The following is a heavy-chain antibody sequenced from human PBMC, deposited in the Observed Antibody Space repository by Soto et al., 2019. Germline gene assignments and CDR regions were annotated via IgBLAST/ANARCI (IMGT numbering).Heavy chain of an antibody. CDR1: GYTFTSYG. Sequence: QVQLVQSGAEVKKPGASVKVSCKASGYTFTSYGLSWVRQAPGQGLEWMGWINGYTGNTNYAQKFQGRVTMTTDTSTNTAYLDLLTLISDDTAVYYCARSWVTGKGGIDVWGQGTTVTVSS. CDR3: ARSWVTGKGGIDV. D-gene: IGHD3-16*01. CDR2: INGYTGNT. J-gene: IGHJ6*02. V-gene: IGHV1-18*01.